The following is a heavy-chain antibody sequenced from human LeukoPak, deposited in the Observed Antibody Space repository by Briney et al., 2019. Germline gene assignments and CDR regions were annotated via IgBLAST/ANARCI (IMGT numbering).Heavy chain of an antibody. CDR3: ARADSSGYMYYFDY. V-gene: IGHV3-7*01. CDR1: GFTFSSYA. D-gene: IGHD3-22*01. Sequence: GGSLRLSCAASGFTFSSYAMHWVRQAPGKGLEWVANIKQDGSEKYYVDSVKGRFTISRDNAKNSLYLQMNSLRAEDTAVYYCARADSSGYMYYFDYWGQGTLVTVSS. J-gene: IGHJ4*02. CDR2: IKQDGSEK.